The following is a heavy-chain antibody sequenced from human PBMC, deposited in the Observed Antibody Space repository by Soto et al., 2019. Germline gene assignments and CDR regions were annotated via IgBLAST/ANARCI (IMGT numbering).Heavy chain of an antibody. CDR3: ARGDSYCSGGSCYSLSAFDI. CDR2: INPNSGGT. Sequence: GASVKXSCKASGYTFTGYYMHWVRQAPGQGLEWMGWINPNSGGTNYAQKFQGWVTMTRDTSISTAYVELSRLRSGDTAVYYCARGDSYCSGGSCYSLSAFDIWGQGTMVTVSS. CDR1: GYTFTGYY. D-gene: IGHD2-15*01. J-gene: IGHJ3*02. V-gene: IGHV1-2*04.